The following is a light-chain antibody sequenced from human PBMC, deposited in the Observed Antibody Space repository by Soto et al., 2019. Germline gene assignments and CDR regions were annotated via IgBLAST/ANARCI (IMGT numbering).Light chain of an antibody. CDR3: QQYGSSPWT. Sequence: EIVLTQTPGTLSLSPGERATLSCRASQSIGSNYLAWYQQKPGQAPRILIYIASSRATGIPDRFSGSGSGTDFTLTISRMEPEDFAVYYCQQYGSSPWTFGQGTKVEI. CDR1: QSIGSNY. CDR2: IAS. J-gene: IGKJ1*01. V-gene: IGKV3-20*01.